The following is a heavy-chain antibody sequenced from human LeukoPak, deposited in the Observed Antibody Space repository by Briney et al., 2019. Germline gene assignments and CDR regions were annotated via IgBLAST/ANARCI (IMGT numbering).Heavy chain of an antibody. Sequence: SETLSLTCTVSGGSISSYYWSWIRQPPGKGLEWIGYIYYSGSTNYNPSLKSRVTISVDTSKHQFSLKLSSVTAADTAVYYCARVAGTGFYYFDYWGQGTLVTVSS. CDR3: ARVAGTGFYYFDY. D-gene: IGHD6-13*01. CDR1: GGSISSYY. V-gene: IGHV4-59*01. J-gene: IGHJ4*02. CDR2: IYYSGST.